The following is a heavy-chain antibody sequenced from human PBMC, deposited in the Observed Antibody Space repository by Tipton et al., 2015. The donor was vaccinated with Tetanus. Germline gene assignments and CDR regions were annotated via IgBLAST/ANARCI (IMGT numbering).Heavy chain of an antibody. V-gene: IGHV3-21*01. J-gene: IGHJ4*02. Sequence: SLRLSCAASGFSFSTYGIHWVRQAPGKGLEWVPSISGSGNYIYYADSVKGRFTISRANAKNSLYLQMNSLRAEDSATYYCARALQLERKFDFWGQGTLVTVSS. CDR1: GFSFSTYG. CDR2: ISGSGNYI. D-gene: IGHD1-1*01. CDR3: ARALQLERKFDF.